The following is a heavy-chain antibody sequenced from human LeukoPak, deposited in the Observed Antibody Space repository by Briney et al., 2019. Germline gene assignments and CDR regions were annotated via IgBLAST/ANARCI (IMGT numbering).Heavy chain of an antibody. CDR2: ISSSSSTI. CDR1: GFTFSSYG. J-gene: IGHJ4*02. D-gene: IGHD3-3*01. Sequence: GGSLRLSCAASGFTFSSYGMNWVRQAPGRGLEWVSYISSSSSTIYYADSVKGRFTISRDNAKNSLYLQMNSLRAEDTAVYYCASTSWSGYDYWGQGTLVTVSS. V-gene: IGHV3-48*04. CDR3: ASTSWSGYDY.